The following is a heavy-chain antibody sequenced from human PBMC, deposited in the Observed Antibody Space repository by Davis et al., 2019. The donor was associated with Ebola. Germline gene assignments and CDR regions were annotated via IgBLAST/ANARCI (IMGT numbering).Heavy chain of an antibody. J-gene: IGHJ4*02. CDR3: TRGLRNLYIDY. D-gene: IGHD2-21*02. CDR1: GFTFPTSG. CDR2: INGPGNFI. V-gene: IGHV3-21*06. Sequence: GESLKISCVASGFTFPTSGINWVRQAPGRGLEWVATINGPGNFIFYAESVKGRFTISRDNAETSVYLQMNSLRADDTALYYCTRGLRNLYIDYWGQGTLVTVSS.